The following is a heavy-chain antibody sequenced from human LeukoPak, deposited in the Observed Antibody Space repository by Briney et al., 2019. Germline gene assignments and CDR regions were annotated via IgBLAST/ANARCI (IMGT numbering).Heavy chain of an antibody. Sequence: PGGSLRLSCAASGFTVSSNYMSWVRQAPGKGLGWVSVIYSGGSTYYADSVKGRFTISRDNSKNTLYLQMNSRRAEDTAVYYCARDSAYYGMDVWGQGTTVTVSS. V-gene: IGHV3-66*01. CDR3: ARDSAYYGMDV. CDR2: IYSGGST. J-gene: IGHJ6*02. CDR1: GFTVSSNY.